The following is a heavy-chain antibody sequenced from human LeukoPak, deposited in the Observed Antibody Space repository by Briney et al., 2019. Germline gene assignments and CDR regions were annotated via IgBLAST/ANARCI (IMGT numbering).Heavy chain of an antibody. CDR3: AILPLAQQKKDY. Sequence: GGSLRLSCAASGFTFSSYSMNWVRQAPGKGLEWVSSISSSSSYIYYADSVKGRFTISRDNAKNSLYPQMNSLRAEDTAVYYCAILPLAQQKKDYWGQGTLVTVSS. CDR2: ISSSSSYI. CDR1: GFTFSSYS. J-gene: IGHJ4*02. D-gene: IGHD6-13*01. V-gene: IGHV3-21*01.